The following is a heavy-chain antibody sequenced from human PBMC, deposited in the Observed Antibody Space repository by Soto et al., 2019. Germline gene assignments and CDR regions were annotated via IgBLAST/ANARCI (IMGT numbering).Heavy chain of an antibody. CDR2: IYYSGST. CDR1: GCSISSGGYY. D-gene: IGHD1-26*01. CDR3: VRALELVGAHKALDY. J-gene: IGHJ4*02. V-gene: IGHV4-31*03. Sequence: PSETLSLTCTVSGCSISSGGYYWSWIRQHPGKGLEWIGYIYYSGSTYYNPSLKSRVTISVDTSKNQFSLKLSSVTAADTAVYYCVRALELVGAHKALDYWGQGIPVTVSS.